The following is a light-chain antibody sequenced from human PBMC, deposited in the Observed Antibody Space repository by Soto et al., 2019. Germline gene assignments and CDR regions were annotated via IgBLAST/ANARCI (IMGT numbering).Light chain of an antibody. CDR1: SSDVGGYNY. CDR2: EVS. J-gene: IGLJ1*01. Sequence: QSALTQPASVSGSPGQSITISCTGTSSDVGGYNYVSWYQQHPGKAPKLMIYEVSNRPSGVSNRFSGSKSGNTASLTISGLQAEDEADYDCSSYTSSSTPPGVFGTGTKLTVL. V-gene: IGLV2-14*01. CDR3: SSYTSSSTPPGV.